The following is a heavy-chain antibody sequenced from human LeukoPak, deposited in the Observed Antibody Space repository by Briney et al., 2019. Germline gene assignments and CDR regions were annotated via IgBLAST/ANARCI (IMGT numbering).Heavy chain of an antibody. CDR1: GFTFSSYA. D-gene: IGHD1-26*01. CDR3: ATISGNFDYLDY. J-gene: IGHJ4*02. Sequence: GGSLRLSCAASGFTFSSYAMSWVRQAPGKGLEWVLAISGSGGSTYYADSVKGRFTISRDNSKNTMYLQMKSLRVEDTALYYCATISGNFDYLDYWGQGTLVTVST. V-gene: IGHV3-23*01. CDR2: ISGSGGST.